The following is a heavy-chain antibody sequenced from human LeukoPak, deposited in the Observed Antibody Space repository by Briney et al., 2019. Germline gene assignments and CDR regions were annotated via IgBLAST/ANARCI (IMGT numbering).Heavy chain of an antibody. CDR3: AREAYDSSGYRYYHFDY. CDR2: IYYSGST. Sequence: SETLSLTCTVAGGYISSYYWSWIRQRPGKVLEWIGYIYYSGSTNYNPSLKSRVTISVDTSKNQFSLKLSSVTAADTAVYYCAREAYDSSGYRYYHFDYWGQGTLVTVSS. J-gene: IGHJ4*02. V-gene: IGHV4-59*01. CDR1: GGYISSYY. D-gene: IGHD3-22*01.